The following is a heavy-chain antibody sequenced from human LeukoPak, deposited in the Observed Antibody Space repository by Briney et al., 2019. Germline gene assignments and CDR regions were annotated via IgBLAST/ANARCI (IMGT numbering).Heavy chain of an antibody. CDR1: GGTFSSYA. CDR2: IIPIFGTA. Sequence: AASVKVSCKASGGTFSSYAISWARQAPGQGLEWMGGIIPIFGTANYAQKFQGRGTITTDESTSTAYMELSSLRSEDTAVYYCARVSNRVPAALDYWGQGTLVTVSS. D-gene: IGHD2-2*01. J-gene: IGHJ4*02. CDR3: ARVSNRVPAALDY. V-gene: IGHV1-69*05.